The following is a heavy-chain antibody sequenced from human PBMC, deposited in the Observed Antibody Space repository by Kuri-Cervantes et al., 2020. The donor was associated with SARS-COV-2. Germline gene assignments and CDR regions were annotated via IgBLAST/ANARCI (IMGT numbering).Heavy chain of an antibody. D-gene: IGHD1-26*01. V-gene: IGHV3-30*03. CDR3: ASELLWYFDL. CDR1: EFTFRTYA. J-gene: IGHJ2*01. CDR2: ISYDGSNK. Sequence: GESLKISCAASEFTFRTYAMHWVRQAPGKGLEWVAVISYDGSNKFYADSVRGRFTISRDNSKNTLYLQMNSLRAEDTAVYYCASELLWYFDLWGRGTLVTVSS.